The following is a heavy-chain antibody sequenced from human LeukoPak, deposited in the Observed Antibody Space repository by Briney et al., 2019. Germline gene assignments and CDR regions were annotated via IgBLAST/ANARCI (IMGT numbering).Heavy chain of an antibody. V-gene: IGHV4-39*07. Sequence: SETLSLTCTVSGGSVSSTSHHWDWIRQPPGQGLEWIGSIFYSGSTYYSPSLKSRVTISVDTSKNQFSLKLSPVTAADTAVYYCARVDILTGYTYYFDYWGQGTLVTVSS. CDR2: IFYSGST. CDR1: GGSVSSTSHH. CDR3: ARVDILTGYTYYFDY. J-gene: IGHJ4*02. D-gene: IGHD3-9*01.